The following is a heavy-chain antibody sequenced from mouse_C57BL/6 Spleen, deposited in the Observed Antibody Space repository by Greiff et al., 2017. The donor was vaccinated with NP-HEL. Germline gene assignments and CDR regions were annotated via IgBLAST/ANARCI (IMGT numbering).Heavy chain of an antibody. J-gene: IGHJ4*01. CDR3: ARLSYGYEAYYYAMDY. Sequence: VQLQQSGPELVKPGASVKISCKASGYAFSSSWMNWVKQRPGKGLEWIGRIYPGDGDTNYNGKFKGKATLTADKSSSTAYRQLSSLTSEDSAVYFCARLSYGYEAYYYAMDYWGQGTSVTVSS. V-gene: IGHV1-82*01. CDR2: IYPGDGDT. CDR1: GYAFSSSW. D-gene: IGHD2-2*01.